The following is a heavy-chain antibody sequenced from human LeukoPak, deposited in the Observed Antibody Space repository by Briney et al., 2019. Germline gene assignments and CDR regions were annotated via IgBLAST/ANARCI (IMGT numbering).Heavy chain of an antibody. CDR2: INHSGST. J-gene: IGHJ4*02. D-gene: IGHD6-13*01. V-gene: IGHV4-34*01. Sequence: PSETLSLTCAVYGGSFSGYYWSWIRQPPGKGLEWIGEINHSGSTNYNPSLKSRVTISVDTSKNQFSLKLSSVTAADTAVYHCARGGGSSWPIDYWGQGTLVTVSS. CDR1: GGSFSGYY. CDR3: ARGGGSSWPIDY.